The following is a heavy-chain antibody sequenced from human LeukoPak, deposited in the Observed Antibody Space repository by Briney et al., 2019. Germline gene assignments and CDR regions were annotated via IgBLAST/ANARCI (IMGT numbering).Heavy chain of an antibody. D-gene: IGHD1-20*01. CDR2: MNPNSGNT. CDR1: GYTFTSYD. CDR3: AREFNWNEPSYYYMDV. V-gene: IGHV1-8*01. J-gene: IGHJ6*03. Sequence: ASVKVSCKASGYTFTSYDINWVRQATGQGLEWMGWMNPNSGNTGYAHKFQGRVTMTRNTPISTAYMELSSLRSEDTAVYYCAREFNWNEPSYYYMDVWGKGTTVTVSS.